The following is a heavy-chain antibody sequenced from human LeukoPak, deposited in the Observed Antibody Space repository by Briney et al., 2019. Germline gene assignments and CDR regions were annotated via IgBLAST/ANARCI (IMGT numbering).Heavy chain of an antibody. J-gene: IGHJ5*02. CDR2: IYPNGNT. V-gene: IGHV4-4*07. CDR3: ARVGYSYGFDP. Sequence: SETLSLTCAVSGGSISSYSWTWTRQPAGKGLEWVGRIYPNGNTDYNPSLKSRVTISIDTPKNQFSLKLSSVTAADTAVYYCARVGYSYGFDPWGQGTLVTVSS. D-gene: IGHD5-18*01. CDR1: GGSISSYS.